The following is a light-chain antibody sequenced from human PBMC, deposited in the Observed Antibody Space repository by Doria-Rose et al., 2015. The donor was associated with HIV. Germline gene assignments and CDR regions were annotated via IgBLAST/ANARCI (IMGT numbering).Light chain of an antibody. CDR2: AAS. Sequence: IRMTQSPSSLSASFGDRVTLTCRASQTVSTSLNWFQQEPGKAPKLLIYAASRLQSGVPSRFSGSGSGTDFTLTISGLQPGDFATYYCQQTYSSPPWTFGQGPKVEMK. J-gene: IGKJ1*01. V-gene: IGKV1-39*01. CDR3: QQTYSSPPWT. CDR1: QTVSTS.